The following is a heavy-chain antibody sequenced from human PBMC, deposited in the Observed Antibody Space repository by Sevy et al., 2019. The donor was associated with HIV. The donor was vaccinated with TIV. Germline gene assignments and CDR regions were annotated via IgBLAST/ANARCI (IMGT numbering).Heavy chain of an antibody. J-gene: IGHJ5*02. V-gene: IGHV1-46*02. D-gene: IGHD6-19*01. Sequence: ASVKVSCKASGYTFNNYYIHWVRQAPGQGLEWMGLINPTSGSTTYAQKLQGRFTMTRDTSTSTVYMELSSLRSEDTAVYYCARSTQVAGRNNWFDPWGQGTLVTVSS. CDR3: ARSTQVAGRNNWFDP. CDR2: INPTSGST. CDR1: GYTFNNYY.